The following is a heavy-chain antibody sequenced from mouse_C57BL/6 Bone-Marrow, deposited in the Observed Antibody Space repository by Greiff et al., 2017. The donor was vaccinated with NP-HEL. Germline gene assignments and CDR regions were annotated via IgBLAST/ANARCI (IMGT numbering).Heavy chain of an antibody. CDR3: ARGADGYYSWYFDV. CDR2: ISDGGSYT. D-gene: IGHD2-3*01. Sequence: EVKLVESGGGLVKPGGSLKLSCAASGFTFSSYAMSWVRQTPEKRLEWVATISDGGSYTYYPDNVKGRFTISRDNAKNNLYLQMSHLKSEDTAMYYCARGADGYYSWYFDVWGTGTTVTVSS. J-gene: IGHJ1*03. V-gene: IGHV5-4*03. CDR1: GFTFSSYA.